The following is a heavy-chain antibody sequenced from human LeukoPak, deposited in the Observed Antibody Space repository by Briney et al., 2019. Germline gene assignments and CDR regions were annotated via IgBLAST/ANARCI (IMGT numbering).Heavy chain of an antibody. J-gene: IGHJ5*02. V-gene: IGHV5-51*01. CDR3: ARQSGSGWYMNWFDP. D-gene: IGHD6-19*01. Sequence: GESLKISCKGSGYSFTSYWIGWVRQMPGKGLEWMGIIYPGDSDTRYSPSFQGQVTISADKSISTAYLQWSSLKAADTAMYYCARQSGSGWYMNWFDPWGQGTLVTVSS. CDR1: GYSFTSYW. CDR2: IYPGDSDT.